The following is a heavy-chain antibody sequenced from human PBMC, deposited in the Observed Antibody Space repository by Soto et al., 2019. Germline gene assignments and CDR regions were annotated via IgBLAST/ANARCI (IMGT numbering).Heavy chain of an antibody. V-gene: IGHV5-51*01. CDR3: QRPATRVLSSSFNS. D-gene: IGHD6-6*01. J-gene: IGHJ4*02. CDR1: GYSFTSYW. CDR2: IYPGDSDT. Sequence: GESLKISCKCSGYSFTSYWIGWVRQMPGKGLEWMGIIYPGDSDTRYSPSFQGQVTIAADKSSSTAYLQWSSLKAADTAMYYCQRPATRVLSSSFNSWGQGTLVTVSS.